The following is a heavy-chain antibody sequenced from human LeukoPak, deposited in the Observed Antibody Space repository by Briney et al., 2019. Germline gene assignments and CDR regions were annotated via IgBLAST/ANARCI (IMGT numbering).Heavy chain of an antibody. V-gene: IGHV1-2*02. CDR2: INPNSGGT. CDR1: GYTFTGCY. CDR3: ARGPSEYYYFDY. D-gene: IGHD6-6*01. J-gene: IGHJ4*02. Sequence: ASVKVSCKASGYTFTGCYMHWVRQAPGQGLEWMGWINPNSGGTNYAQKFQGRVTMTRDTSISTAYMELSRLRSDDTAVYYCARGPSEYYYFDYWGQGTLVTVSS.